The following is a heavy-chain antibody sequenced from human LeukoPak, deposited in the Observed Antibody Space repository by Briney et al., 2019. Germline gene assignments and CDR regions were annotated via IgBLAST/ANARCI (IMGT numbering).Heavy chain of an antibody. D-gene: IGHD3-10*01. J-gene: IGHJ5*02. CDR3: ARDSSREWFGDRYFDP. CDR2: IIPILGIA. CDR1: GGTFSSYT. Sequence: EASVKVSCKASGGTFSSYTISWVRQAPGQGLEWMGRIIPILGIANYAQKFQGRVTITADKSTSTAYMELSSLRSEDTAVYYCARDSSREWFGDRYFDPWGQGTLVTVSS. V-gene: IGHV1-69*04.